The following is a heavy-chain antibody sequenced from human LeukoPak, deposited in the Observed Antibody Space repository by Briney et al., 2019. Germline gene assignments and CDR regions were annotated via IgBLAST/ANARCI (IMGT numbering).Heavy chain of an antibody. Sequence: SETLSLTCTVSGGSISTSAFYWGWIRQPPGMGLECIGSIYDSGNEFYNPSLKSRVSISADTSKNQFSLKLNSVTAADTAMYYCARQISDYYYYYMDVWGEGITVTVSS. J-gene: IGHJ6*03. CDR3: ARQISDYYYYYMDV. CDR2: IYDSGNE. V-gene: IGHV4-39*01. CDR1: GGSISTSAFY. D-gene: IGHD2/OR15-2a*01.